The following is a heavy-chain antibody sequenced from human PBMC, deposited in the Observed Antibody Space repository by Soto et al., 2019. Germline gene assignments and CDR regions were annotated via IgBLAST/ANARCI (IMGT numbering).Heavy chain of an antibody. J-gene: IGHJ4*02. D-gene: IGHD3-16*02. CDR1: GGTFTKYA. V-gene: IGHV1-69*01. CDR2: IIPIFDTP. CDR3: ARSIGSGGVVVGFDY. Sequence: QVQLVQSGAEVKKPGSAVKVSCKASGGTFTKYAMNWVRQAPGQGPEWMGGIIPIFDTPRYAQRFQGRVTITVDESTNTAYMDLSSLTFEDTAMYYCARSIGSGGVVVGFDYWGQGTLVTVSS.